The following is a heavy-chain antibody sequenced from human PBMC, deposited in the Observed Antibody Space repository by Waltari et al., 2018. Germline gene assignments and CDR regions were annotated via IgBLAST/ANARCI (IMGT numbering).Heavy chain of an antibody. Sequence: QVQLQESGPGLVKPSQTLSLTCTVSGGSISSGSYYWSWIRQPAGKGLEWIGRIYTSGSPNSNPSLKSLVTISVDTSKNHFSLKLSSVTAADTAVYYCARGGVGYCSGGSCWAFDYWGQGTLVLVSS. J-gene: IGHJ4*02. CDR2: IYTSGSP. CDR3: ARGGVGYCSGGSCWAFDY. CDR1: GGSISSGSYY. D-gene: IGHD2-15*01. V-gene: IGHV4-61*02.